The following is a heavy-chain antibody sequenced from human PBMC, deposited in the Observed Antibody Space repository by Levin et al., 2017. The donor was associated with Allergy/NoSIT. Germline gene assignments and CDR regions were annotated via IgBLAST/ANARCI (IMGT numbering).Heavy chain of an antibody. CDR2: ISYDGSNK. CDR3: ASPETYYDILTGYYNLRAGHPRPRLGEYFQH. Sequence: GGSLRLSCAASGFTFSSYAMHWVRQAPGKGLEWVAVISYDGSNKYYADSVKGRFTISRDNSKNTLYLQMNSLRAEDTAVYYCASPETYYDILTGYYNLRAGHPRPRLGEYFQHWGQGTLVTVSS. V-gene: IGHV3-30-3*01. J-gene: IGHJ1*01. D-gene: IGHD3-9*01. CDR1: GFTFSSYA.